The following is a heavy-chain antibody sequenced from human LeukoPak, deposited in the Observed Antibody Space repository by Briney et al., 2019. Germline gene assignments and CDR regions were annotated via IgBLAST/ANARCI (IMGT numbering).Heavy chain of an antibody. J-gene: IGHJ4*02. V-gene: IGHV3-66*02. Sequence: GGSLRLSCAASGFTVSSNYMNWVRQAPGKGLEWVSVIYSGGSTYYADSVKGRFTISRDNSKNTLYLQMNSLRAEDTAVYYCARPYYYDSSGYYPYYFDYWGQGTPVTVSS. CDR1: GFTVSSNY. CDR2: IYSGGST. CDR3: ARPYYYDSSGYYPYYFDY. D-gene: IGHD3-22*01.